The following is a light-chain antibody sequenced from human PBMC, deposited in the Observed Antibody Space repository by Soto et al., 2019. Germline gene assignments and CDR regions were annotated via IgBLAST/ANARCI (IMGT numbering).Light chain of an antibody. J-gene: IGLJ1*01. CDR3: AAWDDRLNGYV. CDR2: SND. V-gene: IGLV1-44*01. Sequence: QSVLTQPPSASGTPGQTITISCSGGSSNIGINTVTWYQQLPGTAPKLVIYSNDDRPSGVPDRFSGSTSGTSASLAISELQSDDEADYFCAAWDDRLNGYVFGGGTKLTVL. CDR1: SSNIGINT.